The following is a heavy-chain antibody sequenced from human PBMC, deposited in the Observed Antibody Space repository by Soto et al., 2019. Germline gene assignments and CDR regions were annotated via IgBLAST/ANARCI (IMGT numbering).Heavy chain of an antibody. CDR1: GFTFSSYA. CDR2: ISYDGSNK. CDR3: ARDPRDSSSSGSLYLTYYFAY. J-gene: IGHJ4*02. Sequence: GGSLRLSCAASGFTFSSYAMHWVRQAPGKGLEWVAVISYDGSNKYYADSVKGRFTISRDNSKNTLYLQMNSLRAEDTAVYYCARDPRDSSSSGSLYLTYYFAYWGQGTLVTVSS. D-gene: IGHD6-6*01. V-gene: IGHV3-30-3*01.